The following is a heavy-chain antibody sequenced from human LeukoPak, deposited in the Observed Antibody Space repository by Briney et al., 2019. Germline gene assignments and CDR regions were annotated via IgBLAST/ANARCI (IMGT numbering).Heavy chain of an antibody. J-gene: IGHJ4*02. CDR1: GGTFSSYA. CDR3: ARDLFRVGATTATNDY. V-gene: IGHV1-69*05. Sequence: SVKVSCKASGGTFSSYAISWVRQAPGQGLEWMGGIIPIFGTANYAQKLQGRVTMTTDTSTSTAYMELRSLRSDDTAVYYCARDLFRVGATTATNDYWGQGTLVTVSS. D-gene: IGHD1-26*01. CDR2: IIPIFGTA.